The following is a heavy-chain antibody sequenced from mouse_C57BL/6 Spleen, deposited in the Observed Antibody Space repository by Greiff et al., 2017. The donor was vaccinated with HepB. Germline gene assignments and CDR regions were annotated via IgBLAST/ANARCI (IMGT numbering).Heavy chain of an antibody. Sequence: QVQLQQSGAELVRPGASVKLSCKASGYTFTDYYINWVKQRPGQGLEWIARIYPGSGNTYYNEKFKGKATLTAEKSSSTAYMQLSSLTSEDSAGYFCARGGGLDYWGQGTTLTVSS. CDR1: GYTFTDYY. J-gene: IGHJ2*01. V-gene: IGHV1-76*01. CDR2: IYPGSGNT. CDR3: ARGGGLDY.